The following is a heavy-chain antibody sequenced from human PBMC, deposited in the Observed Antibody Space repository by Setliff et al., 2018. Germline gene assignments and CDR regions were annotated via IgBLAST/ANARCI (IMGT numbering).Heavy chain of an antibody. J-gene: IGHJ4*02. CDR3: AKGCHAGCFWSDC. V-gene: IGHV3-23*03. Sequence: VGSLRLSCAASGFTFSSYGMIWVRQAPGKGLEWVSIIYSGGSSTYYGDSVKGRFTVSRDDSKNTLYLQMNSLRAEDTAVYYCAKGCHAGCFWSDCWGQGTLVTVSS. CDR2: IYSGGSST. CDR1: GFTFSSYG. D-gene: IGHD2-15*01.